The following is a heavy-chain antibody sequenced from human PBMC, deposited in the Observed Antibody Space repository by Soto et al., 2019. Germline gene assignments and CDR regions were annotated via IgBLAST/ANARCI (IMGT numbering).Heavy chain of an antibody. CDR2: IYYSGST. Sequence: SETLSLTCTVSGGSISSYYWSWIRQPPGKGLEWIGYIYYSGSTNYNPSLKSRVTISVDTSKNQFSLKLSSVTAADTAVYYCARRSMILGGYYFDYWGQGTLVTVSS. CDR3: ARRSMILGGYYFDY. V-gene: IGHV4-59*08. CDR1: GGSISSYY. D-gene: IGHD3-16*01. J-gene: IGHJ4*02.